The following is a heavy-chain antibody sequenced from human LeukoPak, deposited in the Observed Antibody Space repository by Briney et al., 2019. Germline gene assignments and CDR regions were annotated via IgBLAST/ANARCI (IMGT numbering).Heavy chain of an antibody. V-gene: IGHV4-59*01. D-gene: IGHD4-17*01. J-gene: IGHJ5*02. CDR1: GGSISSYY. CDR2: IYYSGST. CDR3: ARGGRLTTVTGAWFDL. Sequence: PSETLSLTCTVSGGSISSYYWSWIRQPPGKGLEWIGYIYYSGSTNYNPSLKSRVTISVDTSKNQFSLKLSSVTAADTAVYYCARGGRLTTVTGAWFDLWGQGTLVTVSS.